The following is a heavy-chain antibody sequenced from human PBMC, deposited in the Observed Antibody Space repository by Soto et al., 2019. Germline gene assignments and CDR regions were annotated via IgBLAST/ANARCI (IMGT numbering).Heavy chain of an antibody. CDR2: ISYDGSNK. Sequence: PGWSLRLSCAASGFTFISYGMHWVRQAPGKGLEWVAVISYDGSNKYYADSVKGRFTISRDNSKNTLYLQMNSLRAEDTAVYYCAKGRITMIVVVTADDAFDIWGQGTMVTVSS. CDR3: AKGRITMIVVVTADDAFDI. D-gene: IGHD3-22*01. V-gene: IGHV3-30*18. CDR1: GFTFISYG. J-gene: IGHJ3*02.